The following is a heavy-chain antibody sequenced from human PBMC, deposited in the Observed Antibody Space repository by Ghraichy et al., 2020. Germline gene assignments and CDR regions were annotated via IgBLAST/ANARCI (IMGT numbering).Heavy chain of an antibody. CDR3: ARVPLDIVVVPAAKREWYFDL. Sequence: SETLSLTCTVSGGSISSYYWSWIRQPPGKGLEWIGYIYYSGSTNYNPSLKSRVTISVDTSKNQFSLKLSSVTAADTAVYYCARVPLDIVVVPAAKREWYFDLWGRGTLVTVSS. V-gene: IGHV4-59*01. CDR2: IYYSGST. J-gene: IGHJ2*01. CDR1: GGSISSYY. D-gene: IGHD2-2*03.